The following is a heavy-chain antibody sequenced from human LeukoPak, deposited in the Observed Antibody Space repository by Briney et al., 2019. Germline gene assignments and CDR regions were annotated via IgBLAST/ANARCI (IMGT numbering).Heavy chain of an antibody. D-gene: IGHD3-22*01. J-gene: IGHJ1*01. CDR3: ARAPSEIGGYYPEYFRH. V-gene: IGHV3-74*01. CDR1: GFTFSSYW. CDR2: IKRDGST. Sequence: PGRSLRLSCAASGFTFSSYWMHWVRQGPGKGLVWVSRIKRDGSTNYADSVRGRFTISRDNAKNTVSLQMNSLRAEDTGVYYCARAPSEIGGYYPEYFRHWGQGTLVTVSS.